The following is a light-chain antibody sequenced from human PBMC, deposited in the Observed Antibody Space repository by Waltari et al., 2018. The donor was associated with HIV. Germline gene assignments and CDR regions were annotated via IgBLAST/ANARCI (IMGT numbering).Light chain of an antibody. CDR2: GAS. CDR1: QSVSSN. V-gene: IGKV3-15*01. CDR3: QHWET. Sequence: EIVMTQSTATLSVSPGGRATLSCRASQSVSSNLAWYQQKPGQAPRLLIYGASTRATGIPARFSGSGSGTEFTLTISSLQSEDFAVYYCQHWETFGQGTKVEIK. J-gene: IGKJ1*01.